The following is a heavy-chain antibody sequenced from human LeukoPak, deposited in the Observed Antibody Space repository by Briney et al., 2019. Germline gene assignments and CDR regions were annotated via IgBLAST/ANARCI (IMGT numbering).Heavy chain of an antibody. Sequence: GGSLRLSCAASGFTFSSYAMHWVRQAPGKGPEWVAHIKQDASQEYHVDSVKGRFTISRDNAKNSLYLQMNSLRAEDTAVYYCARGVVYPAWSGPHWSDYWGQGALVTVSS. CDR2: IKQDASQE. CDR3: ARGVVYPAWSGPHWSDY. CDR1: GFTFSSYA. V-gene: IGHV3-7*01. D-gene: IGHD3-3*01. J-gene: IGHJ4*02.